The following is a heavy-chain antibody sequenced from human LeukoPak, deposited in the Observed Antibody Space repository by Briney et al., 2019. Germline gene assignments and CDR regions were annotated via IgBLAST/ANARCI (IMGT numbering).Heavy chain of an antibody. CDR2: IYTSGST. D-gene: IGHD2-2*01. V-gene: IGHV4-61*02. J-gene: IGHJ6*03. CDR3: ARMNRRIVVVPAAIYYYYMDV. CDR1: GGSISSSSYY. Sequence: SETLSLTCTVSGGSISSSSYYWSWIRQPAGKGLEWIGRIYTSGSTNYNPSLKSRVTISVDTSKNQFSLKLSSVTAADTAVYYCARMNRRIVVVPAAIYYYYMDVWGKGTTVTVSS.